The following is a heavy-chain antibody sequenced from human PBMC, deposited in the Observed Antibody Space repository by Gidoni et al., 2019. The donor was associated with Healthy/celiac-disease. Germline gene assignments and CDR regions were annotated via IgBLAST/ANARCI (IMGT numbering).Heavy chain of an antibody. CDR2: IKSKTDGGTT. Sequence: EVQLVESGGGLVKPGGSLRLSCAASGFTFSNAWMIWVRQAPGKGLEWVGRIKSKTDGGTTDYAAPVKGRFTISRDDSKNTLYLQMNSLKTEDTAVYYCTTPFVHFDWPDLFDYWGQGTLVTVSS. D-gene: IGHD3-9*01. J-gene: IGHJ4*02. V-gene: IGHV3-15*01. CDR1: GFTFSNAW. CDR3: TTPFVHFDWPDLFDY.